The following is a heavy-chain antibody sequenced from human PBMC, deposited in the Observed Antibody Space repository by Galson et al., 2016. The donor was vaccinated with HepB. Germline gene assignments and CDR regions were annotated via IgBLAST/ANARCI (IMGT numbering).Heavy chain of an antibody. Sequence: SLRLSCAASGFTFSGYGMHWVRQAPGKGLEWVAADSMDGRRKFYADSVKGRFTISRDNSNNILFLQMSSLRAEDTAVYYCARGGSWGVDYWGQGTLVTVSS. J-gene: IGHJ4*02. CDR2: DSMDGRRK. CDR3: ARGGSWGVDY. V-gene: IGHV3-30*03. CDR1: GFTFSGYG. D-gene: IGHD1-26*01.